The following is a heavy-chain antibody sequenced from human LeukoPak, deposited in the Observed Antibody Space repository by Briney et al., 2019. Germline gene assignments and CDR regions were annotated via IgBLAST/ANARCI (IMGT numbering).Heavy chain of an antibody. V-gene: IGHV3-7*01. Sequence: GGSLRLSCEASGFSFNNAWMTWVRQAPGKGLEWVANIKQDGSEKYYVDSVKGRFTISRDNAKNSLYLQMNSLRAEDTAVYYCARDVVRGVTDAFDIWGQGTMVTVSS. CDR1: GFSFNNAW. CDR3: ARDVVRGVTDAFDI. D-gene: IGHD3-10*01. J-gene: IGHJ3*02. CDR2: IKQDGSEK.